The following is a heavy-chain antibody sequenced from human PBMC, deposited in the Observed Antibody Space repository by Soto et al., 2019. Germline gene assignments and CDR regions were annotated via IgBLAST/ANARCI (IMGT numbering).Heavy chain of an antibody. D-gene: IGHD3-22*01. J-gene: IGHJ4*02. CDR1: GFTFSSYG. CDR3: ARDYNYDSSGYSY. CDR2: IWYDGSNK. Sequence: GGSLRLSCTASGFTFSSYGMHWVRQAPGKGLEWVAVIWYDGSNKYYADSVKGRFTISRDNSKNTLYLQMNSLRAEDTAVYYCARDYNYDSSGYSYWGQGTLVTVSS. V-gene: IGHV3-33*01.